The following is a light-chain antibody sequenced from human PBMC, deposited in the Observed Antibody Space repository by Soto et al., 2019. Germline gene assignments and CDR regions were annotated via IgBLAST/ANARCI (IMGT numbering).Light chain of an antibody. CDR2: EVT. J-gene: IGLJ1*01. CDR3: SSYRSTSTLWV. V-gene: IGLV2-14*01. Sequence: QSALTQPASVSWSPGQSITISCTGTSSDVGGYNYVSWYQQHPGKAPKLMIYEVTNRPSGVSNRFSGSKSGNTASLTISGLQAEDEADYYCSSYRSTSTLWVFGTGTKVTVL. CDR1: SSDVGGYNY.